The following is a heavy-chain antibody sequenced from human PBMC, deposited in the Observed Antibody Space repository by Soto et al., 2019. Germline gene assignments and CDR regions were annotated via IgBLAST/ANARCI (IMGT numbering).Heavy chain of an antibody. J-gene: IGHJ5*02. Sequence: PSETLSLTCTVSGGSISSYYWSWIRQPPGKGLEWIGYIYYSGSTNYNPSLKSRVTISVDTSKNQFSLKLSSVTAADTAVYYCARSQPKYYDFWSQLRGSHWFEPWGQGTLVTVSS. D-gene: IGHD3-3*01. V-gene: IGHV4-59*01. CDR3: ARSQPKYYDFWSQLRGSHWFEP. CDR1: GGSISSYY. CDR2: IYYSGST.